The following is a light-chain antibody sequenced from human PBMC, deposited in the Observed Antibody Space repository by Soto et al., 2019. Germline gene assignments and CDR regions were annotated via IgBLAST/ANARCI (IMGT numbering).Light chain of an antibody. V-gene: IGLV2-11*01. Sequence: QSALTQPRSVSGSPGQSVTFSCTGTSGDIGAYNYVSWFQFHPGKAPKMIIYDVNKRPSGVPDRFSGSKSGNAASLTICWLQAEDEADYYGCSYARTSRVFGGGTKLTVL. CDR2: DVN. J-gene: IGLJ3*02. CDR1: SGDIGAYNY. CDR3: CSYARTSRV.